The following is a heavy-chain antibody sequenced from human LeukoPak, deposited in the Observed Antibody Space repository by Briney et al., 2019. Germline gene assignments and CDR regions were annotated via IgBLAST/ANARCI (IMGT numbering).Heavy chain of an antibody. Sequence: GGSLRLSSAASGFTFSSYSMNWVRQAPGKGLEWVSSISSSSSYIYYADSVKGRFTISRDNAKNSLYLQMNSLRAEDTAVYYCARDIRGDGDPGYWGQGTLVTVSS. J-gene: IGHJ4*02. V-gene: IGHV3-21*01. CDR2: ISSSSSYI. CDR3: ARDIRGDGDPGY. CDR1: GFTFSSYS. D-gene: IGHD7-27*01.